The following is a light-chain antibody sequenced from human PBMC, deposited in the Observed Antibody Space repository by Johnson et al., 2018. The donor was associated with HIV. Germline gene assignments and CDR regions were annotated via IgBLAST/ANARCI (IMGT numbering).Light chain of an antibody. CDR1: SSNIGNNY. CDR3: GTWDNSLNTGAV. Sequence: QSVLTQPPSVSAAPGQKVTISCSGSSSNIGNNYVSWYQQLPGTAPKLLIYDNNKRPSGIPDRFSGSKSGTSATLGITGLKTGDEADYYCGTWDNSLNTGAVIGTGTNVTVL. J-gene: IGLJ1*01. CDR2: DNN. V-gene: IGLV1-51*01.